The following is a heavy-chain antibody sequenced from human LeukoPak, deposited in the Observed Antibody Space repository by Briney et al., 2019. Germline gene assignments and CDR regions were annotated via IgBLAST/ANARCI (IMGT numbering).Heavy chain of an antibody. CDR2: ICTDADSI. CDR3: VRGVPVTPGIDY. CDR1: GFTFSNYC. D-gene: IGHD2-2*01. V-gene: IGHV3-74*01. J-gene: IGHJ4*02. Sequence: QPGGSLRLSCAASGFTFSNYCMHWVRQPPGKGLMWVSQICTDADSIKYADSVRGRFTISRDDSKNTLYLQMNSLRAEDTAMYYCVRGVPVTPGIDYWGQGSLVTVSS.